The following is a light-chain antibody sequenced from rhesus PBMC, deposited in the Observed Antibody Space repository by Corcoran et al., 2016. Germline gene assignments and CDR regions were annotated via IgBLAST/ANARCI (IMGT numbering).Light chain of an antibody. V-gene: IGKV1S11*01. J-gene: IGKJ1*01. CDR3: QQRNSYPWT. CDR1: QGISSW. Sequence: DIQMTQSPSSLSASVGDRVTITCQASQGISSWLAWYQQKPGNAPQLLIYAASSLQSGVPSRFSGSGSGTDFTLPISSLQPEDFATYYCQQRNSYPWTFGQGTKVEIK. CDR2: AAS.